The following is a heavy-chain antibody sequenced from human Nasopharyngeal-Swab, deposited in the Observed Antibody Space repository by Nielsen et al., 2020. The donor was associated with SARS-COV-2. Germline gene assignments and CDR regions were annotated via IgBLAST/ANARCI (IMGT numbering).Heavy chain of an antibody. CDR3: ARVKGYQLLSSAAPNWFDP. CDR2: IYYSGGT. J-gene: IGHJ5*02. D-gene: IGHD2-2*01. CDR1: GGSISSSSYY. Sequence: SETLSLTCTVSGGSISSSSYYWVWIRQPPGKGLEWIGSIYYSGGTYYNPSLKSRVTISVDTSKNQFSLKLSSVTAADTAVYYCARVKGYQLLSSAAPNWFDPWGQGTLVTVSS. V-gene: IGHV4-39*07.